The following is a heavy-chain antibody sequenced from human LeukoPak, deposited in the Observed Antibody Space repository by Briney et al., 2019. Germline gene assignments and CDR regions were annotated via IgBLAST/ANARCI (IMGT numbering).Heavy chain of an antibody. CDR2: MNPNSGNT. D-gene: IGHD6-19*01. V-gene: IGHV1-8*02. CDR3: ARGGQWLPLDY. J-gene: IGHJ4*02. Sequence: GASVKVSCKASGYTFTGYYMHWVRQATGQGLEWMGWMNPNSGNTGYAQKFQGRVTMTRNTSISTAYMELSSLRSEDTAVYYCARGGQWLPLDYWGQGTLVTVSS. CDR1: GYTFTGYY.